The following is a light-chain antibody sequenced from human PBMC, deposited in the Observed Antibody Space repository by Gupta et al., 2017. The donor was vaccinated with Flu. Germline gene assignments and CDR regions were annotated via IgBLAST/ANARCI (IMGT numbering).Light chain of an antibody. J-gene: IGKJ2*01. CDR3: HQAYTTPYT. CDR2: TAS. CDR1: ETISIY. Sequence: PSSLSASVGDRVTITCRANETISIYLNWYQQKPGKAPKLLIYTASRLQSGVPPRFSGSGSGTDFTLIINSLQPEDFASYHCHQAYTTPYTFGQGTKVDIK. V-gene: IGKV1-39*01.